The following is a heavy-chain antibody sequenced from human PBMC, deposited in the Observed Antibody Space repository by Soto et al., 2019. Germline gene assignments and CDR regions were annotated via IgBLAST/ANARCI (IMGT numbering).Heavy chain of an antibody. V-gene: IGHV3-30*18. Sequence: PGGALRLSCAASGFTFSSYGMHWVRQAPGKGLEWVAVISYAGSNKYYADSVKGRFTISRDNSKTTRYLQMNSLRAEDTAVYYCAKVGYSSRTTNRIFGHFDYWGQGTLVTV. D-gene: IGHD5-18*01. CDR3: AKVGYSSRTTNRIFGHFDY. J-gene: IGHJ4*02. CDR2: ISYAGSNK. CDR1: GFTFSSYG.